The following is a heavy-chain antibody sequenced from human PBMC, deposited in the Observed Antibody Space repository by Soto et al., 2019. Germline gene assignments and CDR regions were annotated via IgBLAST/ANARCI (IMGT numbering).Heavy chain of an antibody. V-gene: IGHV3-7*01. CDR1: GFTFSSYW. Sequence: PGGSLRLSCAASGFTFSSYWMSWVRQAPGKGLEWVANIKQDGSEKYYVDSVKGRFTISRDNAKNSLYLQMNSLRAEDTAVYYCARDRVAVAGKPDFDYWGQGTLVNVSS. J-gene: IGHJ4*02. CDR2: IKQDGSEK. D-gene: IGHD6-19*01. CDR3: ARDRVAVAGKPDFDY.